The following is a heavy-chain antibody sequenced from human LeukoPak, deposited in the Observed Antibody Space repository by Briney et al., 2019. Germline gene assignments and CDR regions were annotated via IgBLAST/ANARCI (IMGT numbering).Heavy chain of an antibody. V-gene: IGHV4-34*01. D-gene: IGHD6-25*01. CDR1: GGSFSGYY. J-gene: IGHJ4*02. CDR3: ARAGGIRTAALDLDY. Sequence: PSETLSLTCAVYGGSFSGYYWSWIRQPPGKGPEWIGEINHSGSTNYNPSLKSRVTISVDTSKNQFSLKLSSVTAADTAVYYCARAGGIRTAALDLDYWGQGTLVTVSS. CDR2: INHSGST.